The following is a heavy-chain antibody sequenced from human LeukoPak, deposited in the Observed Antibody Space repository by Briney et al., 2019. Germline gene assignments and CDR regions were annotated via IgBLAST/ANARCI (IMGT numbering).Heavy chain of an antibody. CDR1: GLVLSNAY. CDR2: ISGSGGST. D-gene: IGHD3-3*01. CDR3: ATFPPPRRITMFGVFDGFDI. Sequence: PGGSLRLSCAASGLVLSNAYLSWVRQAPGKGLEWVSAISGSGGSTYYADSVKGRFTISRDNSKNTVYLQMNSLRPEDTAVYYCATFPPPRRITMFGVFDGFDIWGQGTMVTVSS. J-gene: IGHJ3*02. V-gene: IGHV3-23*01.